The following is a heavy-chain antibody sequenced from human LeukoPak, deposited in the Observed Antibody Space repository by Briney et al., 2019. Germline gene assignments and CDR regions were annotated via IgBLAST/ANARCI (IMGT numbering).Heavy chain of an antibody. Sequence: GESLKISCKGSGYSFNTYWIAWVRQMPGKGLEGMGIIYPGDSDTRYSPSFQGQVTISADESISTAYLHWSSLKASDTAMYYCARQADYNILTGYFKGYLDYWGQGTLVTVSS. CDR3: ARQADYNILTGYFKGYLDY. D-gene: IGHD3-9*01. J-gene: IGHJ4*02. CDR2: IYPGDSDT. CDR1: GYSFNTYW. V-gene: IGHV5-51*01.